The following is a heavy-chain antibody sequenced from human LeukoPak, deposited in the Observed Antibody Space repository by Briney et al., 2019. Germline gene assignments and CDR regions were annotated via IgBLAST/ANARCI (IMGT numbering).Heavy chain of an antibody. CDR3: ARNNGMDV. CDR2: VNRDGSET. J-gene: IGHJ6*02. Sequence: GSLRLSCAASGLSFSSYWVSWVRQVPGRGPEWVANVNRDGSETYYLDSVKGRFTISKDNAKNSLYLQMNSLRAEDTALYHCARNNGMDVWGQGTTVIVSS. CDR1: GLSFSSYW. V-gene: IGHV3-7*03.